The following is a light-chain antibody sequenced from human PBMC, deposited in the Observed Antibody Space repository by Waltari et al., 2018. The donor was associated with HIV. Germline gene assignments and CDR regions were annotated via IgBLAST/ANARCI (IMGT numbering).Light chain of an antibody. CDR1: HDISTW. J-gene: IGKJ4*01. CDR2: AAS. Sequence: DIQLTQSPSSLSASVGDRVTITCRASHDISTWLAWYQQKPEKAPKSLIYAASNLQSGVPSRFSGSGSVTDFTLTISSLQPEDFATYYCQQYNAYPLTFGGGTKVEIK. CDR3: QQYNAYPLT. V-gene: IGKV1D-16*01.